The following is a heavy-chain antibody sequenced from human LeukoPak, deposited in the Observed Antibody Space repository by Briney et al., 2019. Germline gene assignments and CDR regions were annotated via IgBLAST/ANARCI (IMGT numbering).Heavy chain of an antibody. CDR3: AKGTTVVTSDAFDI. V-gene: IGHV3-21*04. J-gene: IGHJ3*02. Sequence: GGSLRLSCAASGFTFSSYEMNWVRQAPGKGLEWVSSISTSSSYIYYADSVKGRFTISRDNAKNSLYLQMNSLRAEDTVLYYCAKGTTVVTSDAFDIWGQGTMVTVSS. D-gene: IGHD4-23*01. CDR1: GFTFSSYE. CDR2: ISTSSSYI.